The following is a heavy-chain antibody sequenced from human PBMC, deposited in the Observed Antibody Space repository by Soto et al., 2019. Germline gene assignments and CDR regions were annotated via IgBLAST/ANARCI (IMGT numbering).Heavy chain of an antibody. J-gene: IGHJ4*02. CDR1: GYTFTSYG. CDR2: ISAYNGNT. D-gene: IGHD6-19*01. Sequence: ASVKVSCKASGYTFTSYGISWVRQAPGQGLEWMGWISAYNGNTNYAQKLQGRVTMTTDTSTSTVYMELRSLRSDDTAVYYCARVNGYRSGWTPYYFDYWGQGNLVTVSS. V-gene: IGHV1-18*04. CDR3: ARVNGYRSGWTPYYFDY.